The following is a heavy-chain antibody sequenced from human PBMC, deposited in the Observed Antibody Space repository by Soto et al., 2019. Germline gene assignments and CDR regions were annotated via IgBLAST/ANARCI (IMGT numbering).Heavy chain of an antibody. V-gene: IGHV4-31*03. J-gene: IGHJ3*02. CDR2: IYYSGST. D-gene: IGHD2-8*01. Sequence: SETLSLTCTVSGGSISSGGYYWSWIRQHPGKGLEWIGYIYYSGSTYYNPSLKSRVTISVDTSKNQFSLKLSSVTAADTAVYYCARDKWAQDAFDIWGQGTMVTV. CDR3: ARDKWAQDAFDI. CDR1: GGSISSGGYY.